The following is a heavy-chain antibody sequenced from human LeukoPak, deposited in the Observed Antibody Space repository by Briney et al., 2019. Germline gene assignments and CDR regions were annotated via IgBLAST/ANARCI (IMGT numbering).Heavy chain of an antibody. CDR1: GYTFTSCY. CDR3: ARDQISYVNCGGDCPHFDY. D-gene: IGHD2-21*02. CDR2: INPSGGST. J-gene: IGHJ4*02. V-gene: IGHV1-46*01. Sequence: ASVKVSCKASGYTFTSCYMHWVRQAPGQGLEWMGIINPSGGSTSYAQKFQGRVTMTRDTSTSTVYMELSSLRSEDTAVYYCARDQISYVNCGGDCPHFDYWGQGTLVTVSS.